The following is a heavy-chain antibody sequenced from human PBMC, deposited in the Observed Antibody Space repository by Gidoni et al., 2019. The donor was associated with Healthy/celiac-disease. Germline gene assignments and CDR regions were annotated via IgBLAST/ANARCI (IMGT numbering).Heavy chain of an antibody. CDR2: INPNSGGT. V-gene: IGHV1-2*06. CDR3: ARAEGGMVRGVYYYYGMDV. CDR1: GYTFTGYY. D-gene: IGHD3-10*01. J-gene: IGHJ6*02. Sequence: QVQLVQSGAAVKKPGASVKVSCKASGYTFTGYYMHWVRQAPGQGLEWMGRINPNSGGTNYAQKFQGSVTMTRDTSISTAYMELSRLRSDDTAVYYCARAEGGMVRGVYYYYGMDVWGQGTTVTVSS.